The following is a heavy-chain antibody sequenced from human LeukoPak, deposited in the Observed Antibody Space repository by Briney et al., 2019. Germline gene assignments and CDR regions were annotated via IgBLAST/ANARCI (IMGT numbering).Heavy chain of an antibody. Sequence: PGGSLRLSCAASGFTFSSYWMHWVRQAPGKGLVWVSRINGDGSTTTYADSVEGRFTISRDNAKSTLYLQMNSLRVEDTAVYYCARDYRSSWYYFDYWGQGALVTVSS. V-gene: IGHV3-74*01. J-gene: IGHJ4*02. CDR2: INGDGSTT. D-gene: IGHD6-13*01. CDR1: GFTFSSYW. CDR3: ARDYRSSWYYFDY.